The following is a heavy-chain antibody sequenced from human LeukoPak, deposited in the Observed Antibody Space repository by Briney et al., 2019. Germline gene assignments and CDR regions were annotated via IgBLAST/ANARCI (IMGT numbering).Heavy chain of an antibody. D-gene: IGHD6-19*01. Sequence: SETLSLTCAVYGGSFSGYYWSWIRQPPGKGLEWIGEINHSGSTNYNPSLKSRVTISVDTSKNQFSLRLSSVTAADTAVYYCARGGWYPESFQHWGQGALVTVSS. CDR3: ARGGWYPESFQH. CDR1: GGSFSGYY. J-gene: IGHJ1*01. V-gene: IGHV4-34*01. CDR2: INHSGST.